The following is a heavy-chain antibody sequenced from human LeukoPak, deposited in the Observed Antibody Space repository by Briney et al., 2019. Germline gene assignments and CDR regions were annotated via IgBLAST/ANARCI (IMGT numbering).Heavy chain of an antibody. Sequence: GRSLRLSCAASGFTFSSYGMHWVRQAPGKGLEWVAVISYDGRNKYYADSVKGRFTISRDNSKNTLYLQMNSLRTEDTAVYYCAKVMEWLLIYDAFDIWGQGTMVTVSS. CDR2: ISYDGRNK. D-gene: IGHD3-3*01. CDR3: AKVMEWLLIYDAFDI. CDR1: GFTFSSYG. J-gene: IGHJ3*02. V-gene: IGHV3-30*18.